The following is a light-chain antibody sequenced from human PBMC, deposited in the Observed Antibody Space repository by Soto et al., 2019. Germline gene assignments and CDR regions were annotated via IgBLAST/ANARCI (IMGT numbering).Light chain of an antibody. CDR1: SSDVGGYNY. Sequence: QSALTQPASVSGSPGQSITISCTGTSSDVGGYNYVSWYQQHPGKAPKLMIYEVRNRPSGVSNRFSGSKSGNTASLTISGLQAEDEADHYCRSYTSSSTYVFGTGTQLTVL. V-gene: IGLV2-14*01. CDR3: RSYTSSSTYV. J-gene: IGLJ1*01. CDR2: EVR.